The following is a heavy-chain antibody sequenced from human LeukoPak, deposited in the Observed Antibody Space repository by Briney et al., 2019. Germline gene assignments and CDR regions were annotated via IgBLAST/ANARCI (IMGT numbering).Heavy chain of an antibody. CDR1: GGSISSYY. J-gene: IGHJ3*02. Sequence: ASETLSLTCTVSGGSISSYYWSWIRQPPGKGLEWIGYIYYSGSTNYNPSLKSRVTISVDTSKNQFSLKLSSVTAADTAVYYCAFTTGYSSGWEGFDIWGQGTMVTVSS. CDR2: IYYSGST. D-gene: IGHD6-19*01. CDR3: AFTTGYSSGWEGFDI. V-gene: IGHV4-59*01.